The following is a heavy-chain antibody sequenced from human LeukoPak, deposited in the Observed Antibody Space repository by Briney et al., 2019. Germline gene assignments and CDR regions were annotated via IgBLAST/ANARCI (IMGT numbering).Heavy chain of an antibody. J-gene: IGHJ4*02. CDR1: GYSFTNNW. V-gene: IGHV5-51*01. D-gene: IGHD3-3*01. CDR2: IYPGDSNT. CDR3: ARQPRNLLRFLEWLSYFDY. Sequence: GESLKISCKGSGYSFTNNWIGWVRQMPGKGLEWIGIIYPGDSNTRYSPSFLGQVTISADKSISTAYLQWSSLKASDTAIYYCARQPRNLLRFLEWLSYFDYWGQGTLVTVSS.